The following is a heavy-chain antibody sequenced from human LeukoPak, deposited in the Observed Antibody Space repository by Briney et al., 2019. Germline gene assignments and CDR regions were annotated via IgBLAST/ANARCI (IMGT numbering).Heavy chain of an antibody. CDR2: ISSSSSYI. D-gene: IGHD4-17*01. Sequence: GGSLRLSCAASGFTFSSYSMNWVRQAPGKGLEWVSSISSSSSYIYYADSVKGRFTISRDNAKNSLYLQMNSLRAEDTAVYYCARGLQYGDPHDYWGQGTLVTVSS. CDR3: ARGLQYGDPHDY. V-gene: IGHV3-21*01. J-gene: IGHJ4*02. CDR1: GFTFSSYS.